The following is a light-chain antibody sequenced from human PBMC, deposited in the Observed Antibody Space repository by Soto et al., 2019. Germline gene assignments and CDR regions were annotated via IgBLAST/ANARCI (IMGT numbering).Light chain of an antibody. Sequence: DIPVTQSPSSLSASVGDRVTISCRASQSINNYLNWYQQKAGKAPRLLIYGASSLASGVPSRFSGGGSGTDFTLTISSLQPEDFATYYCQQSHSNPHPFGGGTKVEIK. CDR2: GAS. CDR1: QSINNY. J-gene: IGKJ4*01. CDR3: QQSHSNPHP. V-gene: IGKV1-39*01.